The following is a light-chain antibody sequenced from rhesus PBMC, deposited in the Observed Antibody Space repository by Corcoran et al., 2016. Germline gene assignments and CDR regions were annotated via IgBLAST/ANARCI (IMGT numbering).Light chain of an antibody. CDR3: QQGNSNPT. J-gene: IGKJ1*01. CDR2: YAN. CDR1: QGISSY. Sequence: DIQMSQSPSSLSASVGDRVTITCRASQGISSYLNWYQQKPGKAPKLLIYYANLLASGVPSRFSGSGSGTEFTRTISSLQPEDFETYYCQQGNSNPTFGQGTKVEIK. V-gene: IGKV1-32*02.